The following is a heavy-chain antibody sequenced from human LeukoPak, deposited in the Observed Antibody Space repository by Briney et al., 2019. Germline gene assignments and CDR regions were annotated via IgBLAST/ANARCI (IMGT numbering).Heavy chain of an antibody. CDR2: INPSGGST. J-gene: IGHJ4*02. CDR1: GYTFTSYY. CDR3: ARSMHYYDSSGYFALDY. Sequence: GASVKVSCKASGYTFTSYYMHWVRRDPGQGLEWMGIINPSGGSTSYAQKFQGRVTMTRDMSTSTVYMELSSLRSEDTAVYYCARSMHYYDSSGYFALDYWGQGTLVTVSS. V-gene: IGHV1-46*01. D-gene: IGHD3-22*01.